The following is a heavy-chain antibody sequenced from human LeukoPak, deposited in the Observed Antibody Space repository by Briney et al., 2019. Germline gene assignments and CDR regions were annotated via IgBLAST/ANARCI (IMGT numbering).Heavy chain of an antibody. CDR3: ERDRRNYDFWSGYPLDY. D-gene: IGHD3-3*01. CDR1: GYTFTIYG. J-gene: IGHJ4*02. V-gene: IGHV1-18*01. Sequence: ASVKVSCTASGYTFTIYGISWVRQAPGQGLEWMGWISAYNGNTNYAQKLQCRVTMTTDTSTSTAYLELRRLRSDATAVYYCERDRRNYDFWSGYPLDYWGRGTLVTVSS. CDR2: ISAYNGNT.